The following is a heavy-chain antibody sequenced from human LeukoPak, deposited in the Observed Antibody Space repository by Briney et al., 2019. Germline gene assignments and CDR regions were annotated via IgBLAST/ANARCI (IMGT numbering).Heavy chain of an antibody. CDR2: INPGDGNI. J-gene: IGHJ4*02. V-gene: IGHV1-46*01. CDR1: GYTFTTYY. Sequence: ASVKVSCKASGYTFTTYYIHWVRQAPGQGLEWVGRINPGDGNIHLEQKFQGRVTMTRDMSTSTVYMEVRSLRSEDTAMYYCARESPGLCYFDYWGQGTLVTVSS. CDR3: ARESPGLCYFDY. D-gene: IGHD2-21*01.